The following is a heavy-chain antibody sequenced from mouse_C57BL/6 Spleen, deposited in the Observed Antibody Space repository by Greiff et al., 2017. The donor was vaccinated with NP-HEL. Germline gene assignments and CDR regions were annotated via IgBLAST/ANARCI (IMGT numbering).Heavy chain of an antibody. CDR1: GYTFTGYW. CDR3: ARSRFYYYGSSPWYFDV. V-gene: IGHV1-9*01. Sequence: VQLQQSGAELMKPGASVKLSCKATGYTFTGYWIEWVKQRPGHGLEWIGEILPGSGSTNYNEKFKGKATFTADTSSNTAYMQLSSLTTEDAAIYYCARSRFYYYGSSPWYFDVWGTGTTVTVSS. J-gene: IGHJ1*03. CDR2: ILPGSGST. D-gene: IGHD1-1*01.